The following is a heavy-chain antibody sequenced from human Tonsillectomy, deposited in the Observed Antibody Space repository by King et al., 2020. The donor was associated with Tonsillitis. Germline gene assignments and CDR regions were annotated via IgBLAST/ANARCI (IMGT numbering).Heavy chain of an antibody. CDR3: AKNGARGSSWDAMNY. V-gene: IGHV3-30*18. CDR2: ISYDGNNK. Sequence: VQLVESGGGVVQPGRSLRLSCAASGFTFRSYGMHWVRQAPGKGLEWVAVISYDGNNKYYPDSVKGRFTISRDNSQNTLYLQINSLRAEDTAVYYCAKNGARGSSWDAMNYWGQGTLVTVSS. D-gene: IGHD6-13*01. J-gene: IGHJ4*02. CDR1: GFTFRSYG.